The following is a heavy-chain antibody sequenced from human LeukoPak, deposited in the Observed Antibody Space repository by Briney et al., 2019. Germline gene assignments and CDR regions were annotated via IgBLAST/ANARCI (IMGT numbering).Heavy chain of an antibody. CDR2: ISGSGGGT. J-gene: IGHJ2*01. CDR1: EFTFSSYA. Sequence: GGSLRLSCAASEFTFSSYAMSWVRQAPGKGLEWVSVISGSGGGTYYADSVKGRFTISRDNSKNTLYLQMNSLRAEDTAVYYCANNYYDSSGYTWYFDLWGRGTLVTVSS. V-gene: IGHV3-23*01. D-gene: IGHD3-22*01. CDR3: ANNYYDSSGYTWYFDL.